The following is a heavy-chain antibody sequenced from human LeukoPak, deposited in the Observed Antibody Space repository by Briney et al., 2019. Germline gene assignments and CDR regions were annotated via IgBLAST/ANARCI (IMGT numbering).Heavy chain of an antibody. V-gene: IGHV3-9*01. CDR1: GFTFDDYA. CDR2: ISWNSGSI. CDR3: AKEGYSSPYYFDY. Sequence: QTGGSLRLSCAASGFTFDDYAMHWVRQAPGKGLEWVSGISWNSGSIGYADSVKGRFTISRDNAKNCLYLQMNSLRAEDTALYYCAKEGYSSPYYFDYWGQGTLVTVSS. J-gene: IGHJ4*02. D-gene: IGHD6-19*01.